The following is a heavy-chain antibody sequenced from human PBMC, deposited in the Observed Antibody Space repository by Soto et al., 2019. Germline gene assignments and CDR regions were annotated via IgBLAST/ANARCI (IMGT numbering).Heavy chain of an antibody. CDR3: ARDNYGDTYYFDY. CDR2: IFYSGST. CDR1: GGSISSSSYY. D-gene: IGHD4-17*01. Sequence: PSETLSLTCTVSGGSISSSSYYWGWIRQPPGKGLEWIGSIFYSGSTYYNPSLKSRVTISVDTSKNQFSLKLSSVTAADTAVYYCARDNYGDTYYFDYWGQGTLVTVSS. J-gene: IGHJ4*02. V-gene: IGHV4-39*02.